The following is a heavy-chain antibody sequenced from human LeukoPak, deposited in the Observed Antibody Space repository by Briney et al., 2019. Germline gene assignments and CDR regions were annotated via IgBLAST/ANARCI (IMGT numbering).Heavy chain of an antibody. CDR3: AREWRGPHLDYDPSALDP. V-gene: IGHV3-48*03. Sequence: GGSLRLSCAASGFTFSSYEMNWVRQAPGKGLEWVSYISSSGSTIYYADSVKGRFTISRDNAKNSLYLQMNSLRAEDTAVYYCAREWRGPHLDYDPSALDPWGQGTLVTVSS. CDR2: ISSSGSTI. CDR1: GFTFSSYE. J-gene: IGHJ5*02. D-gene: IGHD3-22*01.